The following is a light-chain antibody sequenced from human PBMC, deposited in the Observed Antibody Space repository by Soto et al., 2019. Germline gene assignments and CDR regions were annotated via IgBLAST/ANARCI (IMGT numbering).Light chain of an antibody. J-gene: IGKJ1*01. V-gene: IGKV2-28*01. CDR2: LGS. Sequence: DMVMTQSPLSLPVTPGEPASISCRSTQSLLNSNGYNYLDWYLQKPGQSPPLLTYLGSSRAAGVPDRLSGSGSGTDFTLTISRVEAEDVGFYYCMQSLQAPLTFGQGTRVEIK. CDR1: QSLLNSNGYNY. CDR3: MQSLQAPLT.